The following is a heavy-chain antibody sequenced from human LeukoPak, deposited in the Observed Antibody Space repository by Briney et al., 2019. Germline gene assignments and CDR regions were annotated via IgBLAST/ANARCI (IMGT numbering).Heavy chain of an antibody. CDR3: AREDQGAAHRHLDY. J-gene: IGHJ4*02. Sequence: PGGSLRLSCAASGFTFSSYAMHWVRQAPGKGLEWVAVISYDGSNKYYADSVKGRLTISRDNSKNTLYLQMNSLRAEDTAVYYCAREDQGAAHRHLDYWGQGTLVTVSS. CDR1: GFTFSSYA. D-gene: IGHD1-26*01. V-gene: IGHV3-30-3*01. CDR2: ISYDGSNK.